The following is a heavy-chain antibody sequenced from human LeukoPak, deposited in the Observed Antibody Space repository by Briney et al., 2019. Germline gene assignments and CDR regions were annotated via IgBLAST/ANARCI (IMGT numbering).Heavy chain of an antibody. V-gene: IGHV3-21*01. CDR2: ISTSSSYI. D-gene: IGHD5-18*01. J-gene: IGHJ4*02. CDR3: AREGRYSYGSLDY. CDR1: AFTFSSYS. Sequence: GGSLRLSCAASAFTFSSYSMNWVRQAPGKGLEWASFISTSSSYIHYADSVKGRFTISRDNAKNSLYLQMNSLRAEDTAVYYCAREGRYSYGSLDYWGQGTLVTVSS.